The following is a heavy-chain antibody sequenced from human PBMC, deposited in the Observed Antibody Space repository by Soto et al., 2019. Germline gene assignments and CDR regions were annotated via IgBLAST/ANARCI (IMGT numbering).Heavy chain of an antibody. J-gene: IGHJ4*02. V-gene: IGHV3-30-3*01. CDR2: ISYDGSNK. D-gene: IGHD3-3*01. CDR3: AREEYDFWSGYSHSFPLDY. Sequence: GGSLRLSCAASGFTFSSYAMHWVRQAPGKGLEWVAVISYDGSNKYYADSVKGRFTISRDNSKNTLYLQMNSLRAEDTAVYYCAREEYDFWSGYSHSFPLDYWGQGTLVTVSS. CDR1: GFTFSSYA.